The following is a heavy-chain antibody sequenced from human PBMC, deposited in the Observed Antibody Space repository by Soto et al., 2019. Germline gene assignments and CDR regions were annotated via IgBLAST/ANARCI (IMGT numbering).Heavy chain of an antibody. CDR1: GFIFSIYA. V-gene: IGHV3-23*01. J-gene: IGHJ1*01. D-gene: IGHD3-3*01. CDR3: AKDGAVLRFLDGGPFQC. CDR2: ISGGGGSK. Sequence: EVQLLESGGGLVQPGGSLRLCCEGSGFIFSIYAMSWVRQDPGKGLEWVSGISGGGGSKNYADSVKGRFTISRDNSKNTLYLQMKSLRDEDTAVYYCAKDGAVLRFLDGGPFQCWGQGNLVTVSS.